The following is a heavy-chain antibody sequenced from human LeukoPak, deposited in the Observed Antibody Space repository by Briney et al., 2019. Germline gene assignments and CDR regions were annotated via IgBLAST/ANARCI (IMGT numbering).Heavy chain of an antibody. D-gene: IGHD3-10*01. Sequence: GESLKISCAASGFTVSSNYMSWVRQAPGKGLEWVSVIYSGGSTYYADSVKGRFTIPRDNSKNTLYLQMNSLRAEDTAVYYCARDRMVRGVIGSEGFDYWGQGTLVTVSS. J-gene: IGHJ4*02. CDR1: GFTVSSNY. CDR2: IYSGGST. V-gene: IGHV3-66*01. CDR3: ARDRMVRGVIGSEGFDY.